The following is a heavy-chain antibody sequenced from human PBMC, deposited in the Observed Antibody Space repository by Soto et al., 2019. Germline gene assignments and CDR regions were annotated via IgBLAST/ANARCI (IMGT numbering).Heavy chain of an antibody. J-gene: IGHJ3*02. D-gene: IGHD3-3*01. V-gene: IGHV1-18*01. Sequence: ASGKVSCKASGYTFTSYGISWVRQAPGQGLEWMGWISAYNGNTNYAQKLQGRVTMTTDTSTSTAYMELRSLRSDATAVYYCARGRSGYSYTNAFDIWGQGTMLTVSS. CDR2: ISAYNGNT. CDR1: GYTFTSYG. CDR3: ARGRSGYSYTNAFDI.